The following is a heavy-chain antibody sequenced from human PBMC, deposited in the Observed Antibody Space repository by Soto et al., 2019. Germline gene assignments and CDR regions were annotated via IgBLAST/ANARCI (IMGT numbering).Heavy chain of an antibody. Sequence: SETLSLTCTVSGGSISSYYWSWIRQPPGKGLEWIGYIYYSGSTNYNPSLKSRVTISVDTSKNQFSLKLSSVTAADTAVYYCASSGYYDYIWGSYRPDAFDIWGQGTMVTVSS. CDR1: GGSISSYY. D-gene: IGHD3-16*02. J-gene: IGHJ3*02. CDR2: IYYSGST. V-gene: IGHV4-59*01. CDR3: ASSGYYDYIWGSYRPDAFDI.